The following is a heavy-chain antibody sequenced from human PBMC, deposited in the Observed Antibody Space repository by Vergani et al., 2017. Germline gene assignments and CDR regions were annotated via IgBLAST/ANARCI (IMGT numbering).Heavy chain of an antibody. Sequence: QVHLVESGGGVVQPGRSLTLSCVASGFSFRGHGMHWVRQAPGKGLEWGAMISYDGDRRDYGDFATGRFTISRDSSKTVYLQMNSLRVEATAMYFCSKDLSYSSTWPHFDSRVQGTLVPVCS. CDR2: ISYDGDRR. CDR3: SKDLSYSSTWPHFDS. J-gene: IGHJ4*02. D-gene: IGHD4-11*01. V-gene: IGHV3-30*18. CDR1: GFSFRGHG.